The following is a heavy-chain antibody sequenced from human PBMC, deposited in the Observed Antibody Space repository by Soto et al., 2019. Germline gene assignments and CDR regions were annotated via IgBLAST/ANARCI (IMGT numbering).Heavy chain of an antibody. J-gene: IGHJ4*02. CDR2: IWYDGSNK. V-gene: IGHV3-33*01. CDR1: GFTFSSYG. CDR3: ARDMMDDYGDYLYYFDY. Sequence: PGGSLRLSCAASGFTFSSYGMHWVRQAPGKGLEWVAVIWYDGSNKYYADSVKGRFTISRDNSKNTLYLQMNSLRAEDTAVYYYARDMMDDYGDYLYYFDYWGQGTLVTVSS. D-gene: IGHD4-17*01.